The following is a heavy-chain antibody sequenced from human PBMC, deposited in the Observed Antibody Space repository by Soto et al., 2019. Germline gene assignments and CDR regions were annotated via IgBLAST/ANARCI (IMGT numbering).Heavy chain of an antibody. V-gene: IGHV4-39*07. D-gene: IGHD3-9*01. CDR1: GGSISSSSYY. J-gene: IGHJ4*02. Sequence: SETLSLTCTVSGGSISSSSYYWGWTRQPPGKGLEWIGSIYYSGSTYYNPSLKSRVTISVDTSKNQFSLKLSSVTAADTAVYYCARGWDVLRYFDAFDYWGQGTLVTVSS. CDR2: IYYSGST. CDR3: ARGWDVLRYFDAFDY.